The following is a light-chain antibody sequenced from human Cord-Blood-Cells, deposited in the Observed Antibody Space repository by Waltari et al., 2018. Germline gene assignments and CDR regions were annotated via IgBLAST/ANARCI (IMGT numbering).Light chain of an antibody. J-gene: IGLJ3*02. CDR2: DAS. Sequence: QSALTQPASVSGSPGQSITISCTGTSSDVGGYHYVSWYQQHPGKAPKLMIYDASNRPSGVTNRFSGSKAGNMASLTISGLQAEDEADYYCSSYTSSSTWVFGGGTKLTVL. CDR1: SSDVGGYHY. V-gene: IGLV2-14*03. CDR3: SSYTSSSTWV.